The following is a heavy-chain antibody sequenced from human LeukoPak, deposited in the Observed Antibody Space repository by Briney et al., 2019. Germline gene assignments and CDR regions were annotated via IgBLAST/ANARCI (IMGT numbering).Heavy chain of an antibody. D-gene: IGHD6-13*01. CDR3: AKQREGISWSPDY. J-gene: IGHJ4*02. CDR2: ISYDGSNK. CDR1: GFIFTSYG. Sequence: GGSLRLSCAASGFIFTSYGMHWVRQAPGKGLGWVAVISYDGSNKYYADSVKGRFTISRDNSKNTPYLQMNSLRAEDTAVYYCAKQREGISWSPDYWGQGTLVTVSS. V-gene: IGHV3-30*18.